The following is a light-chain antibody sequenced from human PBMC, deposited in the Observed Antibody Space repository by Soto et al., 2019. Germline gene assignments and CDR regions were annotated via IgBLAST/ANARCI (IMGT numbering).Light chain of an antibody. J-gene: IGKJ1*01. V-gene: IGKV3-15*01. Sequence: EIVLTQSPATLSVSPGETATLSCRASQSVSSSLAWYQQTPGRAPRLLIYGASNRATDIPTRFSGSGSGTEFTLTISSLQSEDFAVYYCQQYNNWPGTFGQGTKVDIK. CDR1: QSVSSS. CDR3: QQYNNWPGT. CDR2: GAS.